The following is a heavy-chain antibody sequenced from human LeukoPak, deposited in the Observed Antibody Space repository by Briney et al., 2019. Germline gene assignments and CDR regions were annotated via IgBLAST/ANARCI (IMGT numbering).Heavy chain of an antibody. J-gene: IGHJ4*02. CDR3: TTDLGCSGGSCYSF. Sequence: PGGSLRLSCAASGFTFSNAWMSWVRQAPGKGLEWVGRIKSKTGGGTTDYAAPVKGRFTISRDDSKNTLYLQMNSLKTEDTAVYYCTTDLGCSGGSCYSFWGQGTLVTVSP. CDR1: GFTFSNAW. D-gene: IGHD2-15*01. V-gene: IGHV3-15*01. CDR2: IKSKTGGGTT.